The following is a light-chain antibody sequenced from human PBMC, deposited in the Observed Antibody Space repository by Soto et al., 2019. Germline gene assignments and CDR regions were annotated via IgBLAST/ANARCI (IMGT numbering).Light chain of an antibody. Sequence: ESVLTQSPGTLSLSPGETATLSCRASQSVSNSFFAWYQQKPAQAPRLLIHGVSSRASGIPDSFSGSGSGTDFTLTISRLEPEDFVVYYCQQYSSLPHTFGQGTKLEVK. CDR1: QSVSNSF. CDR2: GVS. V-gene: IGKV3-20*01. J-gene: IGKJ2*01. CDR3: QQYSSLPHT.